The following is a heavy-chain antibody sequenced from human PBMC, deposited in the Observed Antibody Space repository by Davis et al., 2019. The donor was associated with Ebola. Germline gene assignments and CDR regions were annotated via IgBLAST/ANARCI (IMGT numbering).Heavy chain of an antibody. CDR3: ARGSYDSSGYYYGVVEVFDI. V-gene: IGHV4-59*01. D-gene: IGHD3-22*01. J-gene: IGHJ3*02. Sequence: SETLSLTCAVYGGSFSGYYWSWIRQPPGKGLEWIGYIYYSGSTNYNPSLKSRVTISVDTSKNQFSLKLSSVTAADTAVYYCARGSYDSSGYYYGVVEVFDIWGQGTMVTVSS. CDR2: IYYSGST. CDR1: GGSFSGYY.